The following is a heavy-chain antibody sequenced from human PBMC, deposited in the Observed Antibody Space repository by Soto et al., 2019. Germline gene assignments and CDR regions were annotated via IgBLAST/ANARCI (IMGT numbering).Heavy chain of an antibody. CDR2: ISTSGSTV. Sequence: PGGSLRLSCAASRFTFSTYEMNWVRQARGKGLEWVSYISTSGSTVYYADSVKGRFTISRDNTRNSLYLQMNSLRDEDTALYYCVRYCSTTLCNGVATRTFDYWGQGTLVTVSS. CDR1: RFTFSTYE. J-gene: IGHJ4*02. V-gene: IGHV3-48*03. D-gene: IGHD2-2*01. CDR3: VRYCSTTLCNGVATRTFDY.